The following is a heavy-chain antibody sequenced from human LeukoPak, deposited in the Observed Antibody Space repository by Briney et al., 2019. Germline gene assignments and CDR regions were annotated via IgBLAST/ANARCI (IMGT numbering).Heavy chain of an antibody. Sequence: PSETLSLTCTVSGDSISSGDYYWSRIRQPAGKGLEWIGRISSSGSTNYNPSLKSRVTISVDTSKNQFSLKLSSVTAADTAVYFCARGPYSYDSSGAFDIWGQGTMVTVSS. V-gene: IGHV4-61*02. CDR3: ARGPYSYDSSGAFDI. J-gene: IGHJ3*02. CDR2: ISSSGST. D-gene: IGHD3-22*01. CDR1: GDSISSGDYY.